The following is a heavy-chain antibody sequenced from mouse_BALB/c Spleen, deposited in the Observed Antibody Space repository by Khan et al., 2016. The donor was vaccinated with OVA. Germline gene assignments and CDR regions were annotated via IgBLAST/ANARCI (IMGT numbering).Heavy chain of an antibody. D-gene: IGHD2-14*01. Sequence: QIQLVQSGPELKKPGETVRISCKASGYTFTTAGMQWVQKMPGKGLKWIGWINTHSGVPKYAEDFKGRFAFSLETSASTVYLQITNLKHEDTATYFCVIGGAAYYRNDGGAMDYWGQGTSVTVSS. CDR3: VIGGAAYYRNDGGAMDY. J-gene: IGHJ4*01. CDR1: GYTFTTAG. V-gene: IGHV9-4*02. CDR2: INTHSGVP.